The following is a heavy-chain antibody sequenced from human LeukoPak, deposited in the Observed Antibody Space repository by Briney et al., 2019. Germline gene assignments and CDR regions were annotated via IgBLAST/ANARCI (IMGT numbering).Heavy chain of an antibody. CDR1: GFTLGDYA. Sequence: PGRSLRLSCTTSGFTLGDYAMSWVRQAPGKGLEWVGFIRSKAYGGTTEYAASVKGRFTISRDDSKSIAYLQMNSLKTEDTAVYYCTRYYYDSSGYYYINSWGQGTLVTVSS. CDR3: TRYYYDSSGYYYINS. D-gene: IGHD3-22*01. CDR2: IRSKAYGGTT. V-gene: IGHV3-49*04. J-gene: IGHJ4*02.